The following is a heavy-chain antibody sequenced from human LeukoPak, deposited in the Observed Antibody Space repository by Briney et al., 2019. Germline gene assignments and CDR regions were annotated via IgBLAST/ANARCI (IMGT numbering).Heavy chain of an antibody. CDR2: INHSGST. V-gene: IGHV4-34*01. CDR1: GGSFSGYY. Sequence: SETLSLTCAVYGGSFSGYYWSWIRQPPGKGLEWIGEINHSGSTNYSPSLKSRVTISVDTSKNQFSLKLSSVTAADTAVYYCARSSVLRYSYGTYYFDYWGQGTLVTVSS. J-gene: IGHJ4*02. D-gene: IGHD5-18*01. CDR3: ARSSVLRYSYGTYYFDY.